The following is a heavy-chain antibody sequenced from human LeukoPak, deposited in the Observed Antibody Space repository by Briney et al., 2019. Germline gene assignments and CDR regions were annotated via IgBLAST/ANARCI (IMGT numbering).Heavy chain of an antibody. V-gene: IGHV4-38-2*02. CDR1: GYSISSGYY. J-gene: IGHJ6*03. CDR3: ARSLNYYYYYMDV. Sequence: SETLSLTCTVSGYSISSGYYWGWIRQPPGKGLEWIGSIYHSGSTYYNPSLESRVTISVDTSKNQFSLKLSSVTAADTAVYYCARSLNYYYYYMDVWGKGTTVTVSS. CDR2: IYHSGST.